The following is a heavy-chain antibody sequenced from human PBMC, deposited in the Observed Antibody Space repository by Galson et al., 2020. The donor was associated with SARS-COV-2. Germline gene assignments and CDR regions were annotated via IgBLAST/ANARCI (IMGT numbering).Heavy chain of an antibody. Sequence: ASVKVSCKASGYTFTGYYMHWVRQAPGQGLEWMGWINPNSGGTNYAQKFQGRVTMTRDTSISTAYMELSRLRSDDTAVYYCARIGRSINSYGYYYYYGMDVWGQGTTVTVSS. D-gene: IGHD5-18*01. J-gene: IGHJ6*02. CDR3: ARIGRSINSYGYYYYYGMDV. CDR2: INPNSGGT. V-gene: IGHV1-2*02. CDR1: GYTFTGYY.